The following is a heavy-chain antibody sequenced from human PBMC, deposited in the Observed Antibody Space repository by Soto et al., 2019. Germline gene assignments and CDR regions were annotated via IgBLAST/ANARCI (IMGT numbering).Heavy chain of an antibody. Sequence: SETLSLTCTVSGGSISSSSYYWGWIRQPPGKGLEWIGSIYYSGSTYYNPSLKSRVTISVDTSKNQFSLKLSSVTAADTAVYYCASMYYYDSSGYYSDYWGQGTLVTVS. D-gene: IGHD3-22*01. J-gene: IGHJ4*02. V-gene: IGHV4-39*01. CDR2: IYYSGST. CDR1: GGSISSSSYY. CDR3: ASMYYYDSSGYYSDY.